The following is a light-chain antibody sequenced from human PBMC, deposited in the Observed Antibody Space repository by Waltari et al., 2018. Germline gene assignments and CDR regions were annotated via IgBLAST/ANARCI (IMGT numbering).Light chain of an antibody. CDR2: EAT. CDR1: SSDIGTYNF. V-gene: IGLV2-23*01. Sequence: SALTQPASVSGSPGQSITISCTGTSSDIGTYNFVSWYQEYPGKAPKLVIYEATKRPSGVSDSFSASRSGNTASLTISGLQADDEADYSCCSYAGGTAYVFGTGTRVTVL. CDR3: CSYAGGTAYV. J-gene: IGLJ1*01.